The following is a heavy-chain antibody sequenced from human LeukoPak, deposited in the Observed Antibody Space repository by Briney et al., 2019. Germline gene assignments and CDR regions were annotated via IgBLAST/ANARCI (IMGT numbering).Heavy chain of an antibody. Sequence: GGSLRLSCVASGFTFSSYEMNWVRQAPGKGLEWVSYISSYSSTIYYADSVKGRFTISRDNAKNSLYLQMNSLRAEDTAVYYCAELGITMIGGVWGKGTTVTISS. V-gene: IGHV3-48*03. CDR3: AELGITMIGGV. CDR1: GFTFSSYE. D-gene: IGHD3-10*02. J-gene: IGHJ6*04. CDR2: ISSYSSTI.